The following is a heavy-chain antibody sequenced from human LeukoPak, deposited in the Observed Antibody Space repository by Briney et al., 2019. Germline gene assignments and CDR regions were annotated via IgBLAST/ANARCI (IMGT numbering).Heavy chain of an antibody. Sequence: GGSLRLSCAASGFTFEDYTMHWVRRAPGKTLEWVSLISWDGTTYYTDSVKGRFTISRDNSKDSVYLQMDTLRSEDTAFYYCVKDLSYETSGSFFDYWSQGTLVTVS. V-gene: IGHV3-43*01. CDR2: ISWDGTT. J-gene: IGHJ4*02. D-gene: IGHD3-22*01. CDR1: GFTFEDYT. CDR3: VKDLSYETSGSFFDY.